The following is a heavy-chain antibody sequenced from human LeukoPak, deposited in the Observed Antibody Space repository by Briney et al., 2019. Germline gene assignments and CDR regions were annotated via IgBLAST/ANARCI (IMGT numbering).Heavy chain of an antibody. D-gene: IGHD6-19*01. CDR1: GYTFTGYY. CDR2: INPNSGGT. CDR3: ARRMASSGWGDY. V-gene: IGHV1-2*02. Sequence: ASAKVSCKASGYTFTGYYMHWVRQAPGQGLEWMGWINPNSGGTNYAQKFQGRVTMTRDTSISTAYMELSRLRSDDTAVYYCARRMASSGWGDYWGQGTLVTVSS. J-gene: IGHJ4*02.